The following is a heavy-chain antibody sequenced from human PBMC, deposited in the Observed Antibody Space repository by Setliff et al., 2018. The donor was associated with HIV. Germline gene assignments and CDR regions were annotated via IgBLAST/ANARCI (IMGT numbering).Heavy chain of an antibody. CDR3: ARDEPTGGIDY. Sequence: GGSLRLSCAASGFTFSDYWMSWVRQAPGKGLEWVASIKEGGSEKYYVASVKGRFTMSRDNAKNSLYLQMNSLRADDTAVYYCARDEPTGGIDYWGQGTLVTVSS. CDR1: GFTFSDYW. CDR2: IKEGGSEK. V-gene: IGHV3-7*01. D-gene: IGHD3-16*01. J-gene: IGHJ4*02.